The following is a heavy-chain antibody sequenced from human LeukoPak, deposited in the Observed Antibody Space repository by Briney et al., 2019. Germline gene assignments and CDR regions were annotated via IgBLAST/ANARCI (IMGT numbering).Heavy chain of an antibody. V-gene: IGHV3-74*01. CDR2: INSDGSIT. CDR1: GFTFSSYA. D-gene: IGHD3-9*01. J-gene: IGHJ4*02. Sequence: PGGSLRLSCAASGFTFSSYAMHWVRQAPGKGLVWVSHINSDGSITSYADSVKGRFTISRDNAKSTLYLQMNSLRAEDTAVYYCAKTYQELRYFDWLLAESYYFDYWGQGTLVTVSS. CDR3: AKTYQELRYFDWLLAESYYFDY.